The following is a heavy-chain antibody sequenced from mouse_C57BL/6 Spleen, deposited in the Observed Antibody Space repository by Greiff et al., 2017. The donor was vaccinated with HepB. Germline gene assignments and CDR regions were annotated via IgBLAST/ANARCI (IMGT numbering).Heavy chain of an antibody. V-gene: IGHV1-53*01. CDR1: GYTFTSYW. Sequence: QVQLQQPGPELVKPGASVKLSCKASGYTFTSYWMHWVKQRPGQGLEWIGNINPSNGGTNYNEKFKSKATLTVDKSSSTAYMQLSSLTSEDSAVYYCARGAVTTVVADFDYWGQGTTLTVSS. CDR3: ARGAVTTVVADFDY. D-gene: IGHD1-1*01. CDR2: INPSNGGT. J-gene: IGHJ2*01.